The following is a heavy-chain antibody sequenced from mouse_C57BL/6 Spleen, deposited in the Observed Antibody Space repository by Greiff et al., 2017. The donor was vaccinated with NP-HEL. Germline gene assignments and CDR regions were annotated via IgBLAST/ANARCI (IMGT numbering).Heavy chain of an antibody. CDR2: IDPEDGET. J-gene: IGHJ2*01. CDR1: GFNIKDYY. CDR3: ARLAYYGSHGRYFDY. Sequence: EVKLQESGAELVKPGASVKLSCTASGFNIKDYYMHWVKQRTEQGLEWIGRIDPEDGETKYAPKFQGKATITADTSSNTAYLQLSSLTSEDTAVYYCARLAYYGSHGRYFDYWGQGTTLTVSS. V-gene: IGHV14-2*01. D-gene: IGHD1-1*01.